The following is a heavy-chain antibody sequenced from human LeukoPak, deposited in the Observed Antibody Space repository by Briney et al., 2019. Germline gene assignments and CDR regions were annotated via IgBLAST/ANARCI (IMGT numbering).Heavy chain of an antibody. V-gene: IGHV4-59*01. J-gene: IGHJ4*02. Sequence: SETLSLTCTVSGGSISSYYWNWIRQPPGKGLEWIGFISYSGSTNSNPSLKGRVTISVDTSKNQFSLNLRSVTGADTAVYYCARGGPGTGYHYYLDYWGQGTLVTVSS. D-gene: IGHD3-9*01. CDR3: ARGGPGTGYHYYLDY. CDR2: ISYSGST. CDR1: GGSISSYY.